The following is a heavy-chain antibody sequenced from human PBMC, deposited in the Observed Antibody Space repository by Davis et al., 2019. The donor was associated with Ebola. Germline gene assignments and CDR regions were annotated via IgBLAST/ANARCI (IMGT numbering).Heavy chain of an antibody. V-gene: IGHV1-2*02. CDR3: ARDLESIVYH. J-gene: IGHJ4*02. Sequence: ASVKVSCKASGYTFTSYYMHWVRQAPGQGLEWMGWINPDSGATSYAPKFQGRVSMTTDTSTSTVYMELRSLRSEDTAVYFCARDLESIVYHWGQGTLVTVSS. CDR1: GYTFTSYY. CDR2: INPDSGAT. D-gene: IGHD1-1*01.